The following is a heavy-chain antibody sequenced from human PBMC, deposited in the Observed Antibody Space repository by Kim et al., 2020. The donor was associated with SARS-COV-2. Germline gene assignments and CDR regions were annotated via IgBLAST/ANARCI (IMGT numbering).Heavy chain of an antibody. CDR3: AGGTYVLGRDV. CDR1: GLAVNSNY. Sequence: GGSLRLSCAASGLAVNSNYMNWVRQAPGKGLEWVSVIYGGDKTYYSGSVKARFTISRHNSNNSLNLQMNSLGVEDTAVYFCAGGTYVLGRDVWGQGTTVTVSS. CDR2: IYGGDKT. D-gene: IGHD3-10*02. J-gene: IGHJ6*02. V-gene: IGHV3-53*04.